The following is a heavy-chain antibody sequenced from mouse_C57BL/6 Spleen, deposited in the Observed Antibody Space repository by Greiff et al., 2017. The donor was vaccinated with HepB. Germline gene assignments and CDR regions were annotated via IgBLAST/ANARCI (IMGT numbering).Heavy chain of an antibody. D-gene: IGHD1-1*01. CDR1: GFNIKDYY. J-gene: IGHJ2*01. V-gene: IGHV14-2*01. Sequence: EVQLQQSGAELVKPGASVKLSCTASGFNIKDYYMHWVKQRTEQGLAWIGRIDPEDGETKYAPKFQGKATITADTSSNTAYLQLSSLTSEETAVYYCARVPRGSSSSFDYWGQGTTLTVSS. CDR2: IDPEDGET. CDR3: ARVPRGSSSSFDY.